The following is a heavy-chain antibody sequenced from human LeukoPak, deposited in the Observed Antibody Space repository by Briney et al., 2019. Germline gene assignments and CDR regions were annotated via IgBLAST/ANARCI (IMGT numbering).Heavy chain of an antibody. V-gene: IGHV4-38-2*02. CDR3: ARSTDTAMATPFDY. CDR2: IYHTGST. J-gene: IGHJ4*02. CDR1: GYSITSGYY. Sequence: KSSETLSLTCTVSGYSITSGYYWGWIRQPPGKGLEWIGSIYHTGSTYYNPSLKSRVTISVDTSKNQFSLKLSSVTAADTAVYYCARSTDTAMATPFDYWGQGTLVTVSS. D-gene: IGHD5-18*01.